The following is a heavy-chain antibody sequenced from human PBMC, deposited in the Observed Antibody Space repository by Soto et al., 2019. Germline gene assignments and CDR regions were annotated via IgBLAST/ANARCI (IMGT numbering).Heavy chain of an antibody. V-gene: IGHV1-69*13. D-gene: IGHD3-22*01. CDR3: ARVREGAYYYYYGMDV. CDR1: GGTFSSYA. CDR2: IIPIFGTA. Sequence: SVKVSCKASGGTFSSYAISCVRQAPGQGLEWMGGIIPIFGTANYAQKFQGRVTITADESTSTAYMELSSLRSEDTAVYYCARVREGAYYYYYGMDVWGQGTTVTVSS. J-gene: IGHJ6*02.